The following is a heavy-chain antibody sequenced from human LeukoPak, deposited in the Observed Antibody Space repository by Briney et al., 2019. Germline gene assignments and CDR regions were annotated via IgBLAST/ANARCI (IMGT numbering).Heavy chain of an antibody. J-gene: IGHJ4*02. Sequence: ASVKVPCKTSGYAFLNYDSNWVRQATAQGLEWMGWMDANNGNTGYAQKLQGRVTMTRDTSTNTAYMELSSLTSEDTAVYYGARGPRESTTSDYWGQGTLVTVSS. CDR2: MDANNGNT. CDR3: ARGPRESTTSDY. D-gene: IGHD1-14*01. CDR1: GYAFLNYD. V-gene: IGHV1-8*02.